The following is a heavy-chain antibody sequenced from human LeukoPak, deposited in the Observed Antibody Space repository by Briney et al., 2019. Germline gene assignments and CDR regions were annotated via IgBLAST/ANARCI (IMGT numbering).Heavy chain of an antibody. Sequence: EASVKVSCKASGYTFTSYDINWVRQATGQGLEWMGWMNPNSGNIGYAQKFQGRVTMTRNTSISTAYMELSSLRSEDTAVYYCARNVYDFWSGYPTYYFDYWGQGTLVTVSS. J-gene: IGHJ4*02. V-gene: IGHV1-8*01. D-gene: IGHD3-3*01. CDR1: GYTFTSYD. CDR3: ARNVYDFWSGYPTYYFDY. CDR2: MNPNSGNI.